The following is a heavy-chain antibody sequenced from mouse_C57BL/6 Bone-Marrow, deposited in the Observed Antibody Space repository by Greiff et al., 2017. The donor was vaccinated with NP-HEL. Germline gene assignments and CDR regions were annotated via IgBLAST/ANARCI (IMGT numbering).Heavy chain of an antibody. CDR1: GYSITSGYY. V-gene: IGHV3-6*01. CDR2: ISYDGST. Sequence: EVKLLESGPGLVKPSQSLSLTCSVTGYSITSGYYWNWIRQFPGNKLEWMGYISYDGSTNYNPSLKNRIPLTRDTSKNQFFLKLSSVTTEDTATYYCAREDYSNHFAYWGQGTLVTVSA. CDR3: AREDYSNHFAY. J-gene: IGHJ3*01. D-gene: IGHD2-5*01.